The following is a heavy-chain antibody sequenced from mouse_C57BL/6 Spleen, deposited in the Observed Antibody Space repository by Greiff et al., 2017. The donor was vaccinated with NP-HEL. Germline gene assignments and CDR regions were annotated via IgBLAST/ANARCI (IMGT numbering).Heavy chain of an antibody. V-gene: IGHV1-82*01. Sequence: LVKPGASVKISCKASGYAFSSSWMNWVKQRPGKGLEWIGRIYPGDGDTNYNGKFKGKATLTADKSSSTAYMQLSSLTSEDSAVYFCARGGNYEYWGQGTLVTVSA. CDR1: GYAFSSSW. CDR3: ARGGNYEY. J-gene: IGHJ3*01. CDR2: IYPGDGDT. D-gene: IGHD2-1*01.